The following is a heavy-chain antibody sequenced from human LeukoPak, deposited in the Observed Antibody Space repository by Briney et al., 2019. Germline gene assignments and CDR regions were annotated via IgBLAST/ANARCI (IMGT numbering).Heavy chain of an antibody. J-gene: IGHJ4*02. Sequence: GSLRLSCAASGFTFSSYAMSWVRQAPGKGLEWVSAISGSGGSTYYADSVKGRFTISRDNSKNTLYLQVNSLRAEDTAVYYCAKAPRVDTANDYWGQGTLVTVSS. CDR2: ISGSGGST. CDR1: GFTFSSYA. CDR3: AKAPRVDTANDY. D-gene: IGHD5-18*01. V-gene: IGHV3-23*01.